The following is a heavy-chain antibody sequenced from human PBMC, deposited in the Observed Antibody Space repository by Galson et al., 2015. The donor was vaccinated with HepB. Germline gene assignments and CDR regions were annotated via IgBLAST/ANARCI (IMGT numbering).Heavy chain of an antibody. D-gene: IGHD2-2*01. V-gene: IGHV3-7*01. Sequence: SLRLSCAASGFTFSTYAMSWVRQAPGKGLEWVANIKYDGSEKNYVDSVKGRFTISRDNAKNSLYLQMNSLRGEDTAVYYCARGSWDIVVVSAAGHAFDIWGQGTMVTVSS. J-gene: IGHJ3*02. CDR1: GFTFSTYA. CDR3: ARGSWDIVVVSAAGHAFDI. CDR2: IKYDGSEK.